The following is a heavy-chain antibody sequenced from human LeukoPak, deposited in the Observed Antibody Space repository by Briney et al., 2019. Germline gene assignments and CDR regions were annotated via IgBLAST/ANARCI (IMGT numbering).Heavy chain of an antibody. CDR3: ASTAGIAAARFDP. CDR1: GFTFSSYG. CDR2: ISYDGSNK. V-gene: IGHV3-30*03. D-gene: IGHD6-13*01. J-gene: IGHJ5*02. Sequence: PGGSLRLSCAASGFTFSSYGMHWVRQAPGRGLEWVAVISYDGSNKYYADSVKGRFTISRDNSKNTLYLQMNSLRAEDTAVYYCASTAGIAAARFDPWGQGTLVTVSS.